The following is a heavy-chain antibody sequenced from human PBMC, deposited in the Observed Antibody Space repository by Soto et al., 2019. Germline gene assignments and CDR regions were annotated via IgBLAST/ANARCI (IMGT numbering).Heavy chain of an antibody. CDR3: ATGYYDSSGYYFDY. D-gene: IGHD3-22*01. Sequence: PGGSLRLSCAVSGFTFSDYWMSLVRQAPEKGLEWVSSISSRSSDIYYADSVKGRFTISRDNPKNSLSLQMNNLRAEDTAVYYCATGYYDSSGYYFDYWGQGTLVTVSS. CDR2: ISSRSSDI. J-gene: IGHJ4*02. CDR1: GFTFSDYW. V-gene: IGHV3-21*01.